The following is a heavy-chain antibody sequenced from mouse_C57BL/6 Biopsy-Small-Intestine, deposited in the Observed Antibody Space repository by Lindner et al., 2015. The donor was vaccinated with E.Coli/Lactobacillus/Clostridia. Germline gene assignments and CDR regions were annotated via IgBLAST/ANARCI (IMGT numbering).Heavy chain of an antibody. CDR1: GYTFTSYG. J-gene: IGHJ3*01. CDR3: ARGETGTSGFAY. Sequence: QESGAELARPGASVKLSCKASGYTFTSYGISWVKQRTGQGLEWIGEIYPRSGNTYYNEKFKGKATLTADKSSSTAYMELRSLTSEDSAVYFCARGETGTSGFAYWGQGTLVTVSA. D-gene: IGHD4-1*01. V-gene: IGHV1-81*01. CDR2: IYPRSGNT.